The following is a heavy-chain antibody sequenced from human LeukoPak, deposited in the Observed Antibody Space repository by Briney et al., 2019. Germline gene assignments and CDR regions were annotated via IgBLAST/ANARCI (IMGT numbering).Heavy chain of an antibody. CDR2: IYPGDSDT. CDR1: GYSFTSHW. J-gene: IGHJ4*02. D-gene: IGHD5-18*01. V-gene: IGHV5-51*01. Sequence: GESLKISCKGSGYSFTSHWISWVRQMPGKGLEWLGIIYPGDSDTRYSPSFQGQVTISADKSIGTAYLQWSSLKASDTAIYYCARSWVTGYGTVLDYWGQGTLVTVSS. CDR3: ARSWVTGYGTVLDY.